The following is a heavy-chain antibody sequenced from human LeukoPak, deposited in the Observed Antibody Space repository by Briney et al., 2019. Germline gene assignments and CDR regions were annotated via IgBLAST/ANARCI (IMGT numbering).Heavy chain of an antibody. CDR1: GFTFSSYA. J-gene: IGHJ4*02. CDR2: ISGSGDNT. CDR3: AKGHCISTTCYVYYFDY. V-gene: IGHV3-23*01. Sequence: GSLRLSCAASGFTFSSYAINWVRQAPGKGLEWVSVISGSGDNTKYADSVKGRFTISRDNSKNTVYLQMNSLGAEDTAVYYRAKGHCISTTCYVYYFDYWGQGTLVTVSS. D-gene: IGHD2-2*01.